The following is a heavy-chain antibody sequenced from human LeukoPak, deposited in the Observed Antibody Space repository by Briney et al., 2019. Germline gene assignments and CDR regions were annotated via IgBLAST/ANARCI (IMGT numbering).Heavy chain of an antibody. D-gene: IGHD3-22*01. CDR2: ISGSGGST. CDR1: RFTFSSYA. J-gene: IGHJ3*02. CDR3: AKDVSGYYYTGAFDI. Sequence: GGSLRLSCGASRFTFSSYAMSWVRQAPGKGLEWVSAISGSGGSTYYADSVKGRFTISRDNSKNTLYLQMNSLRAEDTAVYYCAKDVSGYYYTGAFDIWGQGTMVTVSS. V-gene: IGHV3-23*01.